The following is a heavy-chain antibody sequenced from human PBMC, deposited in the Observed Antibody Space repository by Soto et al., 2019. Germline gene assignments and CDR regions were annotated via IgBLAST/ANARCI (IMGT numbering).Heavy chain of an antibody. Sequence: ASVKVSCKASGYTFTSYGISWVRQAPGQGLEWMGWISAYNGNTNYAQKLQGRVTMTTDTSTSTAYKEMRSLRSDDTAVYYCARGVWFGESVPYDYWGQGTLVTVSS. V-gene: IGHV1-18*01. CDR3: ARGVWFGESVPYDY. CDR2: ISAYNGNT. J-gene: IGHJ4*02. D-gene: IGHD3-10*01. CDR1: GYTFTSYG.